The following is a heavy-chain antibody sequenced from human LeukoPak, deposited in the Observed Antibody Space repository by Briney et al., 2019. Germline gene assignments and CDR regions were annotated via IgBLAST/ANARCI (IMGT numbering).Heavy chain of an antibody. D-gene: IGHD6-6*01. CDR2: INWNGGST. CDR1: GFTFNSYA. J-gene: IGHJ5*02. V-gene: IGHV3-20*01. CDR3: ARSRSSSTLVPFDP. Sequence: GGSLRLSCAASGFTFNSYAMSWVRQAPGKGLEWVSGINWNGGSTGYADSVKGRFTISRDNAKNSLYLQMNSLRAEDTALYHCARSRSSSTLVPFDPWGQGTLVTVSS.